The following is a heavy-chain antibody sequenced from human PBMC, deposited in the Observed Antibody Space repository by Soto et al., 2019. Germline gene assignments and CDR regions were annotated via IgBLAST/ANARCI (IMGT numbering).Heavy chain of an antibody. D-gene: IGHD3-22*01. V-gene: IGHV6-1*01. CDR2: TYYRSKWYN. Sequence: SQTLSLTCAISGDSVSSNSAAWNWIRQSPSRGLEWLGRTYYRSKWYNDYAVSVKSRITINPDTSKNQFSLQLNSVTPEDTAVYYCARSYYYDSSGHYRDAFDIWGQGTMVTVSS. CDR1: GDSVSSNSAA. J-gene: IGHJ3*02. CDR3: ARSYYYDSSGHYRDAFDI.